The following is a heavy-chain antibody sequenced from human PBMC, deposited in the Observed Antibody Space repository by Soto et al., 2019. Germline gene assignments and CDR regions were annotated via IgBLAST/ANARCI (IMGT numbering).Heavy chain of an antibody. V-gene: IGHV4-31*03. D-gene: IGHD3-22*01. J-gene: IGHJ4*02. CDR2: IYYSGST. CDR3: ARSPSGYYYDSSGYYYFDY. Sequence: QVQLQESGPGLVKPSQTLSLTCTVSGGSISSGGYYWSWIRQHPGKGLEWIGYIYYSGSTYYNPYLKSRVTISVDTSKNQFSLKLSSVTAADTAVYYCARSPSGYYYDSSGYYYFDYWGQGTLVTVSS. CDR1: GGSISSGGYY.